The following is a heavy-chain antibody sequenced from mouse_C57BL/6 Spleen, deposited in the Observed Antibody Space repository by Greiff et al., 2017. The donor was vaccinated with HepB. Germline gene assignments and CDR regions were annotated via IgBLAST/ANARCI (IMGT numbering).Heavy chain of an antibody. CDR3: ARGDGNYWYFDV. Sequence: VQRVESGPELVKPGASVKISCKASGYAFSSSWMNWVKQRPGKGLEWIGRIYPGDGDTNYNGKFKGKATLTADKSSSTAYMQRSSLTSEDSAVYFCARGDGNYWYFDVWGTGTTVTVSS. D-gene: IGHD2-1*01. V-gene: IGHV1-82*01. CDR1: GYAFSSSW. CDR2: IYPGDGDT. J-gene: IGHJ1*03.